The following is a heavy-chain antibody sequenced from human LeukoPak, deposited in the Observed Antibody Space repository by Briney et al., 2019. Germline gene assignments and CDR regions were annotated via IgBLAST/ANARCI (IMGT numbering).Heavy chain of an antibody. CDR3: ASPTDYYYGSGSYYNMGY. J-gene: IGHJ4*02. CDR2: INPNSGGT. V-gene: IGHV1-2*02. D-gene: IGHD3-10*01. CDR1: GYTFTGYY. Sequence: GASVKVSCKASGYTFTGYYMHWVRQALGQGLEWMGWINPNSGGTNYAQKFQGRVTMTRDTSISTAYMELSRLRSDDTAVYYCASPTDYYYGSGSYYNMGYWGQGTLVTVSS.